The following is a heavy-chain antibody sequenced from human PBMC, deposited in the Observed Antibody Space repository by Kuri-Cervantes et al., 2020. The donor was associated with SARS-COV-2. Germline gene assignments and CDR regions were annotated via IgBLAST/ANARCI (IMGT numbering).Heavy chain of an antibody. D-gene: IGHD3-10*01. CDR1: GGSISSSSYY. CDR2: IYHSGST. CDR3: ARQSGWDAFDI. J-gene: IGHJ3*02. V-gene: IGHV4-39*01. Sequence: SETLSLTCTVSGGSISSSSYYWGWIRQPPGKGLEWIGSIYHSGSTYYNPSLKSRVTISADTSKNQFSLKLSSVTAPDTAVYYCARQSGWDAFDIWGQGTMVTVSS.